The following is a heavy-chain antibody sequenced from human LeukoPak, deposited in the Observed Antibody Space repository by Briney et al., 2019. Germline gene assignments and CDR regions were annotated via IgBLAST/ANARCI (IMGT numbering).Heavy chain of an antibody. J-gene: IGHJ5*02. CDR2: IYTSGST. Sequence: SETLSLTCTVSGGSISSYCWSWIRQPAGKGLEWIGRIYTSGSTNYNPSLKSRDTMSVDTSKNQFSLKLSSVTAADTAVYYCARVRTGYCSSTSCRGWFDPWGQGTLVTVSS. CDR3: ARVRTGYCSSTSCRGWFDP. V-gene: IGHV4-4*07. CDR1: GGSISSYC. D-gene: IGHD2-2*01.